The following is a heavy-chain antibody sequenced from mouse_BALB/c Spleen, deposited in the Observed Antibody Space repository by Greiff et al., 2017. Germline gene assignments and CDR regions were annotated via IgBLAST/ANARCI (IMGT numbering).Heavy chain of an antibody. J-gene: IGHJ4*01. CDR3: AKDSSGSYYYAMDY. CDR1: GFTFSSYA. D-gene: IGHD3-2*01. CDR2: ISSGGSYT. V-gene: IGHV5-9-3*01. Sequence: EVKLMESGGGLVKPGGSLKLSCAASGFTFSSYAMSWVRQTPEKRLEWVATISSGGSYTYYPDSVKGRFTISRDNAKNTLYLQMSSLRSEDTAMYYCAKDSSGSYYYAMDYWGQGTSVTVSS.